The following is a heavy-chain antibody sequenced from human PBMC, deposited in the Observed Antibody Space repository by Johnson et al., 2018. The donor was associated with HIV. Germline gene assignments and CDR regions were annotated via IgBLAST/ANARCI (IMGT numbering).Heavy chain of an antibody. CDR2: ISLVGGTK. CDR1: GFTFSSYG. J-gene: IGHJ3*02. CDR3: AKGDPSGYDSSGSLEAFDI. D-gene: IGHD3-22*01. Sequence: QVQVVESGGGVVQPGRSLRLSCAASGFTFSSYGMHWVRQAPGKGLEGVAVISLVGGTKSYADSVKGRFTISTDNSKNTLYLQMNSLRAEDTAVYYCAKGDPSGYDSSGSLEAFDIWGQGTMVTVSS. V-gene: IGHV3-30*18.